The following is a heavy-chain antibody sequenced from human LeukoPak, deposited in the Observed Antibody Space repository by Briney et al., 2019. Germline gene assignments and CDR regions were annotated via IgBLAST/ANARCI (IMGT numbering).Heavy chain of an antibody. CDR3: ARDYAFDI. CDR1: ADSISSYY. CDR2: IYYIGST. Sequence: SETLSLTCTVSADSISSYYWSWVRQPPGKGLEWIGYIYYIGSTNYNPPLKSRVTISVDTSKNQYSLKLSSVTAADTAVYYCARDYAFDIWGQGTMVTVSS. J-gene: IGHJ3*02. V-gene: IGHV4-59*01.